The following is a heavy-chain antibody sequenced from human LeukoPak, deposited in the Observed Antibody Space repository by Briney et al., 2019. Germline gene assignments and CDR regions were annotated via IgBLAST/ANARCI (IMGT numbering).Heavy chain of an antibody. Sequence: PSETLSLTCTVSGGSIGSSSYYWGWIRQPPGKGLEWIGEINHSGSTNYNPSLKSRVTISVDTSKNQFSLKLSSVTAADTAVYYCARGARQQLVLRDSRWFDPWGQGTLVTVSS. CDR3: ARGARQQLVLRDSRWFDP. J-gene: IGHJ5*02. V-gene: IGHV4-39*07. CDR1: GGSIGSSSYY. D-gene: IGHD6-13*01. CDR2: INHSGST.